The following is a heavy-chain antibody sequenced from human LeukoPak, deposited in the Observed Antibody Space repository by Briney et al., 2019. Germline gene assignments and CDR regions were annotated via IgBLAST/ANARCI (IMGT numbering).Heavy chain of an antibody. CDR3: ARAPSTNDYGDLTFDY. CDR1: GYTFTGYY. J-gene: IGHJ4*02. Sequence: ASVKVSCKASGYTFTGYYMHWVRQAPGQGLEWMGWINPNSGGTNYAQKFQGRVTMTRDTSISTAYMELSRLRSDDTAVYYCARAPSTNDYGDLTFDYWGQGTLVTVSS. CDR2: INPNSGGT. D-gene: IGHD4-17*01. V-gene: IGHV1-2*02.